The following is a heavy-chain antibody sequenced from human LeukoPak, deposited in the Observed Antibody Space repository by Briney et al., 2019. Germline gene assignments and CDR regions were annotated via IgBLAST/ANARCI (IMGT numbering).Heavy chain of an antibody. CDR3: ARVIRTYYYDSSGYSYYYYMDV. V-gene: IGHV4-61*02. J-gene: IGHJ6*03. D-gene: IGHD3-22*01. CDR2: IYTSGST. CDR1: GGSISSGSYY. Sequence: PSQTLSLTCTVSGGSISSGSYYWSWIRQPAGKGLEWIGRIYTSGSTNYNPSLKSRVTISVDTSKNQFSLKLSSVTAADTAVYYCARVIRTYYYDSSGYSYYYYMDVWGKGTTVTVSS.